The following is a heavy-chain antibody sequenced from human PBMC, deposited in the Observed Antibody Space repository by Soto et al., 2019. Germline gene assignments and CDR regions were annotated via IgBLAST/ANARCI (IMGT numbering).Heavy chain of an antibody. V-gene: IGHV3-30-3*01. D-gene: IGHD4-4*01. CDR1: GFTFSSYA. CDR2: ISYDGSNK. J-gene: IGHJ2*01. CDR3: ARPLWRDDYNWGYFDL. Sequence: QVQLVESGGGVVQPGRSLRLSCAAYGFTFSSYAMHWVRQVPGKGLVWVAVISYDGSNKYSADSVKGRFTISRDNSKHTLYLQMHSLRAEDTAVYYCARPLWRDDYNWGYFDLWGRGTLVTVSS.